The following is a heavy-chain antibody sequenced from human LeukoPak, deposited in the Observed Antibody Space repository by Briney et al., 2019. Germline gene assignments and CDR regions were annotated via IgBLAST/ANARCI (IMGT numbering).Heavy chain of an antibody. CDR2: ISSSSSYI. CDR1: GFTFSSYS. CDR3: ARTWIGGAWYFDY. J-gene: IGHJ4*02. D-gene: IGHD3-10*01. Sequence: PGGSLRLSCAASGFTFSSYSMNWARQAPGKGLEWVSSISSSSSYIYYADSVKGRFTISRDNAKNSLYLQMNSLRAEDTAVYYCARTWIGGAWYFDYWGQGTLVTVSS. V-gene: IGHV3-21*01.